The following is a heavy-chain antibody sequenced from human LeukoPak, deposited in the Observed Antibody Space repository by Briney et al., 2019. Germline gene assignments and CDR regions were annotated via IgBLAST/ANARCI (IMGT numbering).Heavy chain of an antibody. V-gene: IGHV4-59*08. D-gene: IGHD3-10*01. CDR3: ARLQNNYGSGSSVDY. J-gene: IGHJ4*02. Sequence: SETLSLTCTVSGGSISSYYWSWIRQPAGKGLEWIGYIYYSGSTNYNPSLKSRVTISVDTSKNQFSLKLSSVTAADTAVYYCARLQNNYGSGSSVDYWGQGTLVTVSS. CDR1: GGSISSYY. CDR2: IYYSGST.